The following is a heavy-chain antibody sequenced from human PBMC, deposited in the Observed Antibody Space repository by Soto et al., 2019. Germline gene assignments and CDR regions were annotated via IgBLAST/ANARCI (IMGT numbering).Heavy chain of an antibody. CDR3: ASGLLQLLLCRDDFDV. CDR1: GYSFTSYW. Sequence: EVQLVQSGAEVKKPGESLRISCKGSGYSFTSYWISWVRQMPGKGLEWMGRIDPSDAYTTYSPSFRGHVTISAAKSISTAFMHCSSLKASDTAMYYCASGLLQLLLCRDDFDVWGQGTMVTVSS. V-gene: IGHV5-10-1*03. CDR2: IDPSDAYT. D-gene: IGHD3-3*01. J-gene: IGHJ3*01.